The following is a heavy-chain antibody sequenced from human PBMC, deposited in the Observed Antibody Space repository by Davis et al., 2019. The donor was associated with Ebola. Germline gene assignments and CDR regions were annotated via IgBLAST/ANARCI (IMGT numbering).Heavy chain of an antibody. D-gene: IGHD2-2*01. CDR2: ISYDGSNK. V-gene: IGHV3-30*18. Sequence: PGGSLRLSCAASGFTFSSYGMHWVRQAPGKGLEWVAVISYDGSNKYYADSVKGRFTISRDNSKNTLYLQMNSLRAEDTAVYYCAKDLGVGYQLLYYYYYGMDVWGQGTTVTVSS. J-gene: IGHJ6*02. CDR3: AKDLGVGYQLLYYYYYGMDV. CDR1: GFTFSSYG.